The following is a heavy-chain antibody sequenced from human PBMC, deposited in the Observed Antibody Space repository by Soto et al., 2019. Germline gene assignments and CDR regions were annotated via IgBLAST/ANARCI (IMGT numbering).Heavy chain of an antibody. D-gene: IGHD3-10*01. CDR3: ATSYGSGYRAFDY. CDR1: GDTFAFYS. V-gene: IGHV1-69*02. CDR2: INPIISMS. J-gene: IGHJ4*02. Sequence: QVQLVQSGAEVKRPGSSVKVSCKASGDTFAFYSINWVRQAPGLGLEWMGRINPIISMSNYAQRFQGRVTMTADKSTSTDYMVLNSLRSEDTAIYYCATSYGSGYRAFDYWGQGALVTVSS.